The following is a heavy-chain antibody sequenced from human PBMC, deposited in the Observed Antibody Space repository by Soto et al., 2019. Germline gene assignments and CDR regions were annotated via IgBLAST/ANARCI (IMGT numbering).Heavy chain of an antibody. CDR2: INSDGTKT. Sequence: EVQLVESGGTLVQPGGSLRLSCAASGFTFNTYWMHWVRQAPGKGLVWVSRINSDGTKTTYADSVKGRFTISRDNAKNTVYLQRNSLRAEDSAVYYCATVATNSYNWVDPWGQGTLVTVSS. D-gene: IGHD5-12*01. V-gene: IGHV3-74*01. J-gene: IGHJ5*02. CDR3: ATVATNSYNWVDP. CDR1: GFTFNTYW.